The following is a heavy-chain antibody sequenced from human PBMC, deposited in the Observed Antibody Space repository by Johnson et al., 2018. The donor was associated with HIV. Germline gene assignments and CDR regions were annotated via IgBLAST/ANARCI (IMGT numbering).Heavy chain of an antibody. CDR3: ARAPSPRTMAGTTDAFEI. V-gene: IGHV3-33*08. J-gene: IGHJ3*02. D-gene: IGHD6-19*01. CDR1: GFTFSSYA. Sequence: QVQLVESGGGVVQPGRSLRLSCAASGFTFSSYAMHWVRQAPGKGLEWVAVIRYDGSNKYYADSVKGRFTISRDNSKNTLYLQMNSLRAEETAVSYCARAPSPRTMAGTTDAFEIWGQGTMVIDSS. CDR2: IRYDGSNK.